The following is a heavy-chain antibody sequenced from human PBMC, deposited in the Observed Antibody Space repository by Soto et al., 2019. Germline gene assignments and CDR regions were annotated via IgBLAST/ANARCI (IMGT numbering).Heavy chain of an antibody. J-gene: IGHJ4*02. CDR1: GYIFNRHS. V-gene: IGHV1-18*01. CDR3: ARDPSNTGGRHLYFDY. CDR2: ISAYNGDT. Sequence: GASVKVSCKASGYIFNRHSISWVRQAPGQGLEWVGWISAYNGDTKYAQNFQDRVTLTTETSTTTAYMELKSLRSDDTAIYYCARDPSNTGGRHLYFDYWGQGTRVTVSS. D-gene: IGHD2-8*02.